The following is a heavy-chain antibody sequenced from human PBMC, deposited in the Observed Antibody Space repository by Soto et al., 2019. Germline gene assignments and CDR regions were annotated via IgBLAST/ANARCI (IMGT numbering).Heavy chain of an antibody. V-gene: IGHV3-48*03. Sequence: GGSLRLSCAASGFTFSSYEMNWVRQAPGKGLEWVSYISSSGSTIYYADSVKGRFTISRDNAKNSLYLQMNSLRAEDTAVYYCARVMAVDGTVYLYYYYYGMDVWGQGPTVTVSS. J-gene: IGHJ6*02. CDR2: ISSSGSTI. CDR1: GFTFSSYE. D-gene: IGHD6-19*01. CDR3: ARVMAVDGTVYLYYYYYGMDV.